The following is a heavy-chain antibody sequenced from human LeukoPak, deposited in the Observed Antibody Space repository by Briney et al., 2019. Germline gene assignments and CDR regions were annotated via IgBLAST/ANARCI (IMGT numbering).Heavy chain of an antibody. Sequence: GGSLRLSCAASGFTFTTHWMHWVRQAPGKGLVWVSRINSDGSTTNYADSVKGRFTISRDNAKNSLYLQMNSLRAEDTAVYYCASLYIVAIHWGQGTLVTVSS. J-gene: IGHJ4*02. D-gene: IGHD5-12*01. CDR2: INSDGSTT. V-gene: IGHV3-74*01. CDR3: ASLYIVAIH. CDR1: GFTFTTHW.